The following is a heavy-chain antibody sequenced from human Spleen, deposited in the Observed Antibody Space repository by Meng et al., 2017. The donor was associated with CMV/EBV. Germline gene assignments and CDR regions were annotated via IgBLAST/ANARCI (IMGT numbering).Heavy chain of an antibody. V-gene: IGHV1-2*02. CDR2: INPNSGGT. Sequence: QVQSVPSGAEVKEPGASVKVSCKASGYTFTGYYMHWVRQSPGQGLEWMGWINPNSGGTNYAQKFQGRVTMTRDTSISTAYMELSRLRSDDTAVYYCARGDGYSYGNFDYWGQGTLVTVSS. D-gene: IGHD5-18*01. J-gene: IGHJ4*02. CDR1: GYTFTGYY. CDR3: ARGDGYSYGNFDY.